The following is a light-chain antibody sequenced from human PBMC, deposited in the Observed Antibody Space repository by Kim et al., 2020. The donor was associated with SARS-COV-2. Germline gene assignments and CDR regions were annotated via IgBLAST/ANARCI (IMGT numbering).Light chain of an antibody. Sequence: QSALTQPPSASGSPGQSVTISCSGTSSDFGGFNYVSWYQQHPGKAPKLIIYEVIKRPSGVPDRFSDSRSGYTASLTISGLQAEDEADYYCTTHGGFNYVFGTGTKVTVL. CDR1: SSDFGGFNY. J-gene: IGLJ1*01. V-gene: IGLV2-8*01. CDR3: TTHGGFNYV. CDR2: EVI.